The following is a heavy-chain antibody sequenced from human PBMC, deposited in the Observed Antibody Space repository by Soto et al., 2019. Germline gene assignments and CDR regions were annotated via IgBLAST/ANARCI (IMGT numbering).Heavy chain of an antibody. CDR3: ARASYLDPAFDI. V-gene: IGHV1-8*01. D-gene: IGHD2-2*03. CDR2: VNPNSGNT. CDR1: GYTFTSYD. Sequence: QVQLVQSGAEVKRPGASVKVSCKASGYTFTSYDFNWVRQAARQGLEWMGWVNPNSGNTDYAQKFQGRVTMTRNTSIRTAYMELSSLRSEDTAVYYCARASYLDPAFDIWGQGTMVTVSS. J-gene: IGHJ3*02.